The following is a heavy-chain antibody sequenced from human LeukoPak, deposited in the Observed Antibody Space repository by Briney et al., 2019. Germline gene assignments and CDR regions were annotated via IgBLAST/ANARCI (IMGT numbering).Heavy chain of an antibody. V-gene: IGHV3-7*01. CDR3: ARARGDGYQWYFDL. J-gene: IGHJ2*01. Sequence: GGSLRLSCAASGFTFSSYWMNWVRQAPGRGLEWVANIKQDGSEKNYVDFVKGRFTISRDNAKNSLDLQMNSLRAEDTAVYYCARARGDGYQWYFDLWGRGTLVTVSS. CDR1: GFTFSSYW. D-gene: IGHD5-24*01. CDR2: IKQDGSEK.